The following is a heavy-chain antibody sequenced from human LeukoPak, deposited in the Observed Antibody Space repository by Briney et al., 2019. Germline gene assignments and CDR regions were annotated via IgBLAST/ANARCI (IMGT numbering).Heavy chain of an antibody. J-gene: IGHJ4*02. Sequence: QPGRSLRLSCAASGFTFSNYWIHWVRQVPGKGLLGVSRITSDGSDTRYADSVRGRFTISRDNSKNMVYLQMNSLRAEDTAVYYCARDAGAGTPFDYWGQGTLVTVSS. D-gene: IGHD3-10*01. CDR2: ITSDGSDT. V-gene: IGHV3-74*01. CDR1: GFTFSNYW. CDR3: ARDAGAGTPFDY.